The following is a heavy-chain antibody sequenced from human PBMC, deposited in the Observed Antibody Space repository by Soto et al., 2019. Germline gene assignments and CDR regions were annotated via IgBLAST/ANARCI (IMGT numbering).Heavy chain of an antibody. CDR2: INPSGGST. CDR3: ARDPGPDVFDI. Sequence: ASVKVSYKASGYTFTTYYMHWVRQAPGQGLEWMGNINPSGGSTTYAQKFQGRVTMTSDTSASTAYMELSSLRSEDTAVYYCARDPGPDVFDIWGQGTMVTVSS. D-gene: IGHD1-1*01. V-gene: IGHV1-46*01. CDR1: GYTFTTYY. J-gene: IGHJ3*02.